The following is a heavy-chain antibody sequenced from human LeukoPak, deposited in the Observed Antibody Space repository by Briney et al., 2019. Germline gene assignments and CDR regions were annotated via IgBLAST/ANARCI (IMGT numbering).Heavy chain of an antibody. CDR2: LNHSGST. CDR1: GGSFSGYY. V-gene: IGHV4-34*01. D-gene: IGHD2-2*01. Sequence: SETLSLTCAVYGGSFSGYYWSWIRQPPGKGLEWIGELNHSGSTNYNPSLKSRVTISVDTSKNQFSLKLSSVTAADTAVYYCATRSYCSSTSCRGWFDPWGQGTLVSVSS. CDR3: ATRSYCSSTSCRGWFDP. J-gene: IGHJ5*02.